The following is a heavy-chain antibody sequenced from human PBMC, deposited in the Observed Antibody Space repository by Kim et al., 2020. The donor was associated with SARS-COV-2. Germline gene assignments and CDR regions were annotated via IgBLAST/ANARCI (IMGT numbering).Heavy chain of an antibody. D-gene: IGHD6-13*01. Sequence: SPSFQGQVTISVDKSISTAYLQWSSLKASDTAMYYCVRSIAATGTYFDYWGQGTLVTVSS. V-gene: IGHV5-51*01. J-gene: IGHJ4*02. CDR3: VRSIAATGTYFDY.